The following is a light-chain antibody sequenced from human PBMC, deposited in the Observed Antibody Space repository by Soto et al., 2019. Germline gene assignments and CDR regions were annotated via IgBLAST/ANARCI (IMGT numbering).Light chain of an antibody. CDR1: QSVSNSY. V-gene: IGKV3-20*01. CDR2: GAT. CDR3: QQYDSTPLYT. J-gene: IGKJ2*01. Sequence: EIVLTQSPGTLSLSPGERATLSCRASQSVSNSYLAWYRQKPGQAPRLLIYGATSRATGIPDRFSGSGSGTDVTLPISSLEPEDFAVDYCQQYDSTPLYTFGQGTKLEIK.